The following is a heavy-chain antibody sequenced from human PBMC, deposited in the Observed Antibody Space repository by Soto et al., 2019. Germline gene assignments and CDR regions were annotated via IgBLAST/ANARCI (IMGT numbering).Heavy chain of an antibody. Sequence: GGSLRLSCAAAGVTFSSYGMHWVRLAPGKGLEWVAVISYDGSNKYYADSVKGRFTISRDNSKNTLYLQMNSLRAEDTAVYYCAKDPAGGYSYGYDLGFGYWGQGTLVTVSS. V-gene: IGHV3-30*18. J-gene: IGHJ4*02. CDR1: GVTFSSYG. CDR3: AKDPAGGYSYGYDLGFGY. D-gene: IGHD5-18*01. CDR2: ISYDGSNK.